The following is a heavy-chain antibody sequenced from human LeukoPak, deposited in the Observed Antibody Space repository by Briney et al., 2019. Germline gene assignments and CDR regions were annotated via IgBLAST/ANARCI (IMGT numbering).Heavy chain of an antibody. CDR3: ARVVRGSSWAIDY. D-gene: IGHD6-13*01. V-gene: IGHV4-39*07. Sequence: SETLSLTCTVSGGSISSSSYYWGWIRQPPGKGLEWIGSIYYSGSTYYNPSLKSRVTISVDTSKNQFSLKLSSVTAADTAVYYCARVVRGSSWAIDYWGQGTLVTVSS. CDR1: GGSISSSSYY. CDR2: IYYSGST. J-gene: IGHJ4*02.